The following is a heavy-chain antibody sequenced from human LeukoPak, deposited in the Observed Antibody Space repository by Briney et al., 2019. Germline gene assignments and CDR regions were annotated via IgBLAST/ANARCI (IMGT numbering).Heavy chain of an antibody. V-gene: IGHV1-2*04. CDR3: ARLSSSTSWGMDFDY. CDR2: INPNSGGT. CDR1: GYTFTGYY. Sequence: ASVKVSCKASGYTFTGYYMHWVRQAPGQGLEWLGWINPNSGGTNYAQKFQGWVTMTRDTSISTAYMELSRLRSDDTAVYYCARLSSSTSWGMDFDYWGQGTLVTVSS. J-gene: IGHJ4*02. D-gene: IGHD2-2*01.